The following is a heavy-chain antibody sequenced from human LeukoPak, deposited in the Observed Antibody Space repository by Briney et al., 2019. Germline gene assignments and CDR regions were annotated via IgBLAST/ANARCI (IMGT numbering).Heavy chain of an antibody. J-gene: IGHJ3*02. Sequence: SETLSLTCTVSVGSISSSSYYWGWIRQPPGKGREWNGSIHYSGSTYQNPSLKSQVTISVDTSKNQFSRRLSSVTAADTAVYYCARHPRDYDASGYYPGAFDIWGQGTMVTVSS. CDR3: ARHPRDYDASGYYPGAFDI. CDR2: IHYSGST. D-gene: IGHD3-22*01. CDR1: VGSISSSSYY. V-gene: IGHV4-39*01.